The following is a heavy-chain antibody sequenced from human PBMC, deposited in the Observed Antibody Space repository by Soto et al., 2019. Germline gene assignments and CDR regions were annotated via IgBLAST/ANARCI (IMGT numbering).Heavy chain of an antibody. Sequence: PGGSLRLSCAASGFTFSIYAMHWVRQAPGKGLEYVSAISSNGGSTYYANSVKGRFTISRDNSKNTLYLQMGSLRAEDMAVYYCARDGKYSSSWVPYYYYYYMDVWGKGTTVTVSS. V-gene: IGHV3-64*01. D-gene: IGHD6-13*01. CDR1: GFTFSIYA. CDR2: ISSNGGST. CDR3: ARDGKYSSSWVPYYYYYYMDV. J-gene: IGHJ6*03.